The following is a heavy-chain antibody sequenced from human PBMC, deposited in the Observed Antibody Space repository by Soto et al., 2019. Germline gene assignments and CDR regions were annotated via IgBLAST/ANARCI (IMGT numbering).Heavy chain of an antibody. D-gene: IGHD5-12*01. Sequence: GGSLRLSCAASGFTFSDYYMSWIRQAPGKGLEWVSYISSSSSYTNYADSVKGRFTISRDNAKNSLYLQMNSLRAEDTAVYYCARVTGYDSGSFDYWGQGTLVTVSS. CDR1: GFTFSDYY. V-gene: IGHV3-11*05. J-gene: IGHJ4*02. CDR3: ARVTGYDSGSFDY. CDR2: ISSSSSYT.